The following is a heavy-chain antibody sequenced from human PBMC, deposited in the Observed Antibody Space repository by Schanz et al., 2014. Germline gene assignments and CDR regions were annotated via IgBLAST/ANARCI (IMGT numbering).Heavy chain of an antibody. D-gene: IGHD1-1*01. Sequence: EVLLVDSGGGLVQPGGSLRLSCGASGFTFSAHAMSWVRQAPGKGPEWFSAISGSGRDTYYAASVKGRFTISRDNSKNTLSRQMNSLKAEDTAVYYCATELRTGTERPRVNFDYWGQGTLVTVSS. CDR3: ATELRTGTERPRVNFDY. J-gene: IGHJ4*02. CDR1: GFTFSAHA. CDR2: ISGSGRDT. V-gene: IGHV3-23*04.